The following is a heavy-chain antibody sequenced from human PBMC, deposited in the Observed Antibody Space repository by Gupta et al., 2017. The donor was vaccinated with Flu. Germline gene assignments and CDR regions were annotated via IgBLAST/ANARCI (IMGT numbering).Heavy chain of an antibody. CDR1: GFTLGRYA. CDR3: ARVRHGSTSGWVDY. J-gene: IGHJ4*02. D-gene: IGHD6-19*01. V-gene: IGHV3-21*01. Sequence: EVLMVESGGGLVKRGGSPSLPCAASGFTLGRYATTWVRQAPGKGLEWVSSMSSSTGYIWYADSLKGRFTISRDNAKNSRYLQINSLRAEDTAVYYCARVRHGSTSGWVDYWGQGTLVSVSS. CDR2: MSSSTGYI.